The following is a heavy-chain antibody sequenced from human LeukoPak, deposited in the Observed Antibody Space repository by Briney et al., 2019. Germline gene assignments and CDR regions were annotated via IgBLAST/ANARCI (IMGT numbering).Heavy chain of an antibody. D-gene: IGHD2-8*01. V-gene: IGHV4-39*01. J-gene: IGHJ4*02. CDR3: ARLPTDLMAFDY. CDR1: GGSLSSSGYY. CDR2: IYYSGST. Sequence: SETLSLTCTVSGGSLSSSGYYWGWIRQPPGKGLEWIGSIYYSGSTYYAPSLKSRVTISVDTSKNQFSLKLRSVTAADTAVYYCARLPTDLMAFDYWGQGTLVTVSS.